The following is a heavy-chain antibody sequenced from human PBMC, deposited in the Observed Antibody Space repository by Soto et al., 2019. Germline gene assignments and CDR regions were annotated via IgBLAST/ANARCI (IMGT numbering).Heavy chain of an antibody. CDR1: GFIFSSYG. CDR2: ISYDGSSK. D-gene: IGHD2-2*01. CDR3: AKGGEYQLLRIYFDY. J-gene: IGHJ4*02. V-gene: IGHV3-30*18. Sequence: QVQLVESGGGVVQPGRSLRLSCAASGFIFSSYGMHWVRQAPGKGLEWVAVISYDGSSKYYADPVKGRFTISRDNSENTLHLQMNSLRAEDTAMYYCAKGGEYQLLRIYFDYWGQGTPVTVSS.